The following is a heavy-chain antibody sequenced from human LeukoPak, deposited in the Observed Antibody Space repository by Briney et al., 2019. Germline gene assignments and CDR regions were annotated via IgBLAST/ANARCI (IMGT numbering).Heavy chain of an antibody. CDR3: ARAAQYGDHVDY. V-gene: IGHV4-59*01. CDR1: GGSISSYY. D-gene: IGHD4-17*01. J-gene: IGHJ4*02. Sequence: SETLSLTCTVSGGSISSYYWSWIRQPPGKGLEWIGYIYYSGSTNYNPSLKSRVTISVDTSKNQFSLKLSSVTAADTAVYYCARAAQYGDHVDYWGQGTLVTVSS. CDR2: IYYSGST.